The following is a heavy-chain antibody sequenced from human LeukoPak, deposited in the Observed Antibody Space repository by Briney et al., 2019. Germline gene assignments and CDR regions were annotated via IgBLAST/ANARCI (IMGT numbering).Heavy chain of an antibody. CDR2: INTNTENP. J-gene: IGHJ4*02. D-gene: IGHD5-24*01. V-gene: IGHV7-4-1*02. CDR3: ARGQPWLPH. Sequence: ASVKVSCKASGYTFTIYAMNWVRQAPGQGLEWMGWINTNTENPIYAQGFTGRFVFSLDTSVSTAYLQISSLEADDTAVYYCARGQPWLPHWGQGSLVTVSS. CDR1: GYTFTIYA.